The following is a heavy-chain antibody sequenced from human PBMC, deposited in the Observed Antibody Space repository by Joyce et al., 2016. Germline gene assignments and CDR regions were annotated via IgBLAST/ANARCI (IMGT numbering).Heavy chain of an antibody. D-gene: IGHD3-22*01. Sequence: QMQLVQSGPEVKKPGTSVKVSCKASGFTFTSSAMQWVRQARGQRLEWIGWIVVGSGNTNYAQNFQERVTITRDMSTSTAYMELSSLRSEDTAVYYCAAAPDYYDSSGYYYSAFDIWGQGTMVTVSS. CDR3: AAAPDYYDSSGYYYSAFDI. J-gene: IGHJ3*02. V-gene: IGHV1-58*02. CDR1: GFTFTSSA. CDR2: IVVGSGNT.